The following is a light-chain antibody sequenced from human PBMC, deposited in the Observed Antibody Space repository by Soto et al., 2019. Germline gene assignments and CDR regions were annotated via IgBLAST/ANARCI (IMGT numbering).Light chain of an antibody. CDR1: QSIGNR. J-gene: IGKJ5*01. CDR2: AAS. V-gene: IGKV1-5*01. CDR3: HHCWRPFT. Sequence: ILLTQSPATLSFSPGDRVTITCRASQSIGNRWAWYQQKPGKAPKLQIYAASSLQSAVPSSCSGSGSGTAFTLTSPRPQPFAVSSCYWHHCWRPFTFGQGTRVDI.